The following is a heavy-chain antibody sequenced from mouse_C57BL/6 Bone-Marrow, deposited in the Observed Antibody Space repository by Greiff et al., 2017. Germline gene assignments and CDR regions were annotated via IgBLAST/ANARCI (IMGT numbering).Heavy chain of an antibody. CDR1: GFNIKDDY. Sequence: VQLKESGAELVRPGASVKLSCTASGFNIKDDYMHWVKQRPEQGLEWIGWIDPENGDTEYASKFQGKATITVDTSSNTAYMQLSSLTSEDTAVYYCTRIAYWGQGTLVTVSA. CDR2: IDPENGDT. V-gene: IGHV14-4*01. CDR3: TRIAY. J-gene: IGHJ3*01.